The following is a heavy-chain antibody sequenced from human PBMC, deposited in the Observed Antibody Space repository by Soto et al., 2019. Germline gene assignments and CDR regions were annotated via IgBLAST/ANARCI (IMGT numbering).Heavy chain of an antibody. D-gene: IGHD3-9*01. Sequence: EVQLVESGGGLVQPGGSLRLSCAASGFTFSSYSMNWVRQAPGKGLEWVSYISSSSSTIYYADSVKGRFTISRDNAKNSLYLQMNSLRDEDTAVYYCARDNILTGYYTLGAYYFDYWGQGTLVTVSS. J-gene: IGHJ4*02. V-gene: IGHV3-48*02. CDR3: ARDNILTGYYTLGAYYFDY. CDR1: GFTFSSYS. CDR2: ISSSSSTI.